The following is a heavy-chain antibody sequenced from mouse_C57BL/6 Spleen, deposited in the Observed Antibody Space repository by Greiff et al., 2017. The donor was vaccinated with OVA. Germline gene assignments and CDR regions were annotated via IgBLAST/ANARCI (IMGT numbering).Heavy chain of an antibody. Sequence: DVQLVESEGGLVQPGSSMKLSCTASGFTFSDYYMAWVRQVPEKGLEWVANINYDGSSTYYLDSLKSRFIISRDNAKNILYLQMSSLKSEDTATYYCAREGDGYPRGTYYLDDWGQGTTLTVSS. CDR2: INYDGSST. CDR1: GFTFSDYY. D-gene: IGHD2-3*01. J-gene: IGHJ2*01. CDR3: AREGDGYPRGTYYLDD. V-gene: IGHV5-16*01.